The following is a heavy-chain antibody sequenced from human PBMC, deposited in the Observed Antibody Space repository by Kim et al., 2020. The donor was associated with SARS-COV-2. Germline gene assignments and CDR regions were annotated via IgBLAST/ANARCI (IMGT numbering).Heavy chain of an antibody. J-gene: IGHJ5*01. Sequence: GGSLRLSCAASGFTFSNSWMTWVRQAPRKGLEWVARIKTTKDGGSADYGAAVRGRFSNSRDDSQETLYLQMNGLTTEDTAMYFCTTAKKNWGFRRFDSWGQGPLVIVSS. V-gene: IGHV3-15*01. CDR1: GFTFSNSW. CDR3: TTAKKNWGFRRFDS. CDR2: IKTTKDGGSA. D-gene: IGHD3-16*01.